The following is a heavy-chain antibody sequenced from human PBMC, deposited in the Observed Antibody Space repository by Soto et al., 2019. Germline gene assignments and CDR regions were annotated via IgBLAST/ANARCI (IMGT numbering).Heavy chain of an antibody. CDR2: FYYSGST. CDR3: VRPMEGGMSGYFH. CDR1: GGSISSSNYY. Sequence: QLQLQESGPGLVKPSETLSLTCTVSGGSISSSNYYWAWIRQPPGKGLEWIGSFYYSGSTYYKPTLKSRDSFSADTFTNQFSLKLSSVTAADTAVYYWVRPMEGGMSGYFHWGQGTLVTVSS. V-gene: IGHV4-39*01. D-gene: IGHD3-3*01. J-gene: IGHJ4*02.